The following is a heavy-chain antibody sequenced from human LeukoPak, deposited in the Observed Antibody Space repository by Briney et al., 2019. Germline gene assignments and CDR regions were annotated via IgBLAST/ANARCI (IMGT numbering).Heavy chain of an antibody. J-gene: IGHJ5*02. D-gene: IGHD3-10*01. CDR1: GASISSYY. CDR2: IYYSGST. Sequence: SETLFLTCSVSGASISSYYWIWIRQPAGRGLEWIGYIYYSGSTNYNPSLKSRVTISVDTSKNQFSLKLSSVTAADTAVYYCARETMVRGVISWFDPWGQGTLVTVSS. CDR3: ARETMVRGVISWFDP. V-gene: IGHV4-59*01.